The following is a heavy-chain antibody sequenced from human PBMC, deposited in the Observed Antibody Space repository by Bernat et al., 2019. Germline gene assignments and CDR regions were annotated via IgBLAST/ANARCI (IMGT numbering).Heavy chain of an antibody. CDR2: IKEDGSEK. J-gene: IGHJ4*02. D-gene: IGHD1-26*01. CDR1: GFTFSIYW. V-gene: IGHV3-7*03. CDR3: ATASGSPGND. Sequence: EVQLVESGGGLVQPGGSLRLSCAASGFTFSIYWMSWVRQAPGKGLEWVANIKEDGSEKYEGDSVKGRFNITRDNAKNSLYRQMNSLRAEDTAVYYWATASGSPGNDWGQGTLVTVSS.